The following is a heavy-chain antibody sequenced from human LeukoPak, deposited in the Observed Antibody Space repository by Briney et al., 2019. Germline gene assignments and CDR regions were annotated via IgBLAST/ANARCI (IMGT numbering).Heavy chain of an antibody. D-gene: IGHD1-26*01. CDR2: IRYDETKT. V-gene: IGHV3-30*02. CDR3: AKSHLPNSYSGTYYCDY. CDR1: GFTLSSCG. J-gene: IGHJ4*02. Sequence: GGSLRLSCAASGFTLSSCGMHWVRQAPAKGLEWLAFIRYDETKTFYGDSVKGRFTISRDNSKNTLYLQMNSLRAEDTAVYYCAKSHLPNSYSGTYYCDYWGQGTQVTVSS.